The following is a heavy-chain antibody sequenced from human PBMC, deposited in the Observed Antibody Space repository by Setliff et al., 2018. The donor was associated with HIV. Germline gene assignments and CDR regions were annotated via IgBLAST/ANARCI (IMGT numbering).Heavy chain of an antibody. D-gene: IGHD3-22*01. CDR1: GFTFNTYG. V-gene: IGHV3-30*02. CDR2: IRYDGSNK. J-gene: IGHJ3*02. CDR3: ARSHYDSRGYYYRGDAFDI. Sequence: GGSLRLSCAASGFTFNTYGMNWVRQAPGKGLEWVAFIRYDGSNKYYADSVKGRFTISRDNAKNPLYLQMNSLRAEDTAVYYCARSHYDSRGYYYRGDAFDIWGLGTMVTVSS.